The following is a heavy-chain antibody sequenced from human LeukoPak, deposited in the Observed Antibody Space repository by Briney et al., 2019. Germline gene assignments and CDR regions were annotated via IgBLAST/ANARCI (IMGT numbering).Heavy chain of an antibody. V-gene: IGHV4-59*11. CDR2: IYYSGST. CDR3: ARGMGRGYSGYEKVNFDY. D-gene: IGHD5-12*01. CDR1: GGSISSHY. Sequence: SETLSLTCAVYGGSISSHYWSWIRQPPGKGLEWIGYIYYSGSTNYNPSLKSRVTISVDTSKNQFSLKLSSVTAADTAVYYCARGMGRGYSGYEKVNFDYWGQGTLVTVSS. J-gene: IGHJ4*02.